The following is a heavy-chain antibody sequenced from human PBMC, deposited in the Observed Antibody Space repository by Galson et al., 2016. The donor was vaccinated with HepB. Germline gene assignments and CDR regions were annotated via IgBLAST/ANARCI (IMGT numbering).Heavy chain of an antibody. V-gene: IGHV1-24*01. CDR1: GYTVSELS. D-gene: IGHD2/OR15-2a*01. Sequence: SVKVSCKVSGYTVSELSMHWVRQAPGKGLEWMGGFRPEDGERIYAQRFQGRVTMTEDTSTDTAYMELSSLRSEDTAEYYCATDHRVLRMPLYDNWGQGTLVTVSS. CDR3: ATDHRVLRMPLYDN. J-gene: IGHJ4*02. CDR2: FRPEDGER.